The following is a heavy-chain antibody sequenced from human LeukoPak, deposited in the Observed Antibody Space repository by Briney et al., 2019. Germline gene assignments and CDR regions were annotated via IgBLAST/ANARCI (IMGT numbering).Heavy chain of an antibody. CDR3: ARDPFSMGGNSDY. D-gene: IGHD4-23*01. J-gene: IGHJ4*02. CDR1: GGSISSSSYY. CDR2: IYYSGST. V-gene: IGHV4-39*07. Sequence: PSETLSLTCTVSGGSISSSSYYWGWIRQPPGKGLQWIGNIYYSGSTYYNPSLKSRVTISVDTSKNQFSLKLSSVTAADTAVYYCARDPFSMGGNSDYWGQGTLVTVSS.